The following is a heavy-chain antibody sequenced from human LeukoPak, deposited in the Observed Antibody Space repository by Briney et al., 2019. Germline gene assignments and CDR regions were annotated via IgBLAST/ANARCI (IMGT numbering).Heavy chain of an antibody. CDR2: IYYSGST. CDR3: ARRDITMIVDWFDP. Sequence: SETLSLTCTVSGGSISSYYWSWIRQPPGKGLEWIGYIYYSGSTNYNPSLKSRVTISVDTSKNQFSLKLSSVTAADTAVYYCARRDITMIVDWFDPWGQGTLVTVSS. J-gene: IGHJ5*02. D-gene: IGHD3-22*01. CDR1: GGSISSYY. V-gene: IGHV4-59*08.